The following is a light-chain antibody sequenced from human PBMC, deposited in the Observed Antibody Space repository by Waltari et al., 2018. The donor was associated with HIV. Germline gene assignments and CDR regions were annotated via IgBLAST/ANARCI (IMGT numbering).Light chain of an antibody. CDR2: ANS. CDR3: QSYDSSLRGGV. V-gene: IGLV1-40*01. CDR1: HSHIGAASD. Sequence: QSVLTQPPSVSGAPEQTVTLSCTGSHSHIGAASDVHWYQQLPRTAPKVLIYANSNRPSGVPDRFSGSKSGTSASLAITGLQAEDEADYYCQSYDSSLRGGVFGTGTKVTVL. J-gene: IGLJ1*01.